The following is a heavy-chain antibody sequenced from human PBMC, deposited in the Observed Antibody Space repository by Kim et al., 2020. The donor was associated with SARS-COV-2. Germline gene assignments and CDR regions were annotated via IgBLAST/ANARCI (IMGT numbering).Heavy chain of an antibody. D-gene: IGHD6-13*01. V-gene: IGHV4-39*01. CDR3: ARHARQQQLAFDY. J-gene: IGHJ4*02. Sequence: YYNPSLTRRVTISVDTSKNQFSLKLSSVTAADTAVYYCARHARQQQLAFDYWGQGTLVTVSS.